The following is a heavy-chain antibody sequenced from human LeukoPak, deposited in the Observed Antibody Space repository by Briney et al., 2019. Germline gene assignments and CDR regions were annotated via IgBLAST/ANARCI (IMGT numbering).Heavy chain of an antibody. D-gene: IGHD1-1*01. CDR1: GYTFSNYY. V-gene: IGHV1-46*01. J-gene: IGHJ5*02. CDR3: AAVNWNGLVNWFDP. Sequence: ASVKVSCKASGYTFSNYYIHWVRQAPGQGLEWMGIINPSGGSTTYAQKFQGRVTMTRDMSTSTAYMELSSLRSEDTAVYYCAAVNWNGLVNWFDPWGQGTLVTVSS. CDR2: INPSGGST.